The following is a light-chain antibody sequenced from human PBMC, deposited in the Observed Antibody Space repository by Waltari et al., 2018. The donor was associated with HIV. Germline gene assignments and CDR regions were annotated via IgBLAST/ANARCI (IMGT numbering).Light chain of an antibody. Sequence: QSALTQPASMSGSLGQSITISCTGTSTDVGGYNYVSWYQQHPGKAPKLMIYDVSNRPSGVSNRFSGSKSGNTASLIISGLQAEDEADYYCSSYTTSSTWMFGGGTQLTVL. CDR2: DVS. V-gene: IGLV2-14*03. CDR3: SSYTTSSTWM. J-gene: IGLJ3*02. CDR1: STDVGGYNY.